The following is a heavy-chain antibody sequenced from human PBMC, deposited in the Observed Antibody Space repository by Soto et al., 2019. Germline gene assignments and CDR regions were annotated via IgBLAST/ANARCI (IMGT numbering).Heavy chain of an antibody. CDR3: ARDHSSGWYNWFDP. Sequence: QVQLQESGPGLVKPSQTLSLTCTVSGGSISSGGYYWSWIRQHPGKGLEWIGYIYYSGSTYYNPSLKSRVTISVDTSKNQFSLKLSSVTAADTAVYYCARDHSSGWYNWFDPWGQGTLVTVSS. D-gene: IGHD6-19*01. CDR1: GGSISSGGYY. CDR2: IYYSGST. J-gene: IGHJ5*02. V-gene: IGHV4-31*03.